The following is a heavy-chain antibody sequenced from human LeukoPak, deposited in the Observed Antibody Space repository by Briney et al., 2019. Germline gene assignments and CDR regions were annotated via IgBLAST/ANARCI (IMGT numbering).Heavy chain of an antibody. CDR2: IYPGDSDT. CDR3: ARILGYCTNGVCRDYYYYGMDV. Sequence: GGSLEISFQGSGYSLTSYRIGWVRPMPGKGLEGMGIIYPGDSDTRYSPSFQGQVTISADKSISTAYLQWSSLKASDTAMYYCARILGYCTNGVCRDYYYYGMDVWGQGTTVTVSS. D-gene: IGHD2-8*01. CDR1: GYSLTSYR. V-gene: IGHV5-51*01. J-gene: IGHJ6*02.